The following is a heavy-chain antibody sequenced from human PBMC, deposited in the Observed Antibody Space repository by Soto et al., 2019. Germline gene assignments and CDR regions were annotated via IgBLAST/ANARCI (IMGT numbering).Heavy chain of an antibody. CDR2: INTDGATS. V-gene: IGHV3-74*03. D-gene: IGHD2-2*01. Sequence: EVQLVESGGDLVQPGGSLRLSCAASGFTFSGHWMHWVRQVPGKGLEWVSRINTDGATSTYADSVKGRFTISRDNAKNTLYLQMSALTAEDTALYYCAREAGYCSRTSCYRRAFDTWGQGTTVTVS. J-gene: IGHJ3*02. CDR3: AREAGYCSRTSCYRRAFDT. CDR1: GFTFSGHW.